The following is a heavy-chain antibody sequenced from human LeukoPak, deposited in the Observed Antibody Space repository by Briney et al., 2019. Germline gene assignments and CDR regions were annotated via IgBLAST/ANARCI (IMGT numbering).Heavy chain of an antibody. D-gene: IGHD3-22*01. CDR2: ISSSSSYI. Sequence: GGSLRLSCAASGFTFSSYSMNWVRQAPGKGPEWVSSISSSSSYIYYADSVKGRFTISRDNAKNSLYLQMNSLRAEDTAVYYCARVGYDSSGYLDYWGQGTLVTVSS. CDR3: ARVGYDSSGYLDY. V-gene: IGHV3-21*01. J-gene: IGHJ4*02. CDR1: GFTFSSYS.